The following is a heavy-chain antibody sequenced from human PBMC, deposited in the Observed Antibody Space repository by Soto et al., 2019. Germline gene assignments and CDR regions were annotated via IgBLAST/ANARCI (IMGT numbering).Heavy chain of an antibody. CDR1: GYPFGDCF. CDR2: INPKTAAT. Sequence: VSVKACCKASGYPFGDCFSRWVRQAPGQGLEWVAWINPKTAATNYAKKFQGRVSLTWDTSSTTAYMELTRLRPDDTAVYYCARIKWGLNYYNGMDVWGQGTTVTVSS. CDR3: ARIKWGLNYYNGMDV. J-gene: IGHJ6*02. V-gene: IGHV1-2*02. D-gene: IGHD1-26*01.